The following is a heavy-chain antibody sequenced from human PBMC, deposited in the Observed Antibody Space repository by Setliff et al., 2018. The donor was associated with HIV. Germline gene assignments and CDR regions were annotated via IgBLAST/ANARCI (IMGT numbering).Heavy chain of an antibody. CDR1: GGSISSSTYY. Sequence: SETLSLTCSVSGGSISSSTYYWGWIRQPPGKGLEWIGDIFYAGNTYYNPSLKSRVAISVDTSENQFSLKLNSVTAADTAVYYCARRGRDGVLIVFATGFDPWGQGTLVTVSS. CDR2: IFYAGNT. J-gene: IGHJ5*02. D-gene: IGHD2-8*01. V-gene: IGHV4-39*01. CDR3: ARRGRDGVLIVFATGFDP.